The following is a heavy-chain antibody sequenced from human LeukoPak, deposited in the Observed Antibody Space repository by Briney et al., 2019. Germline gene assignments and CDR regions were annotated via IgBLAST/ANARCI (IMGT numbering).Heavy chain of an antibody. J-gene: IGHJ4*02. CDR2: INPNSGGT. D-gene: IGHD3-10*01. Sequence: GASVKVSCKASGYTFTSYGISWVRQAPGQGLEWMGWINPNSGGTNYAQKFQGRVTMTRDTSISTAYMELSRLRSDDTAVYYCARGQITMVRGVIHCSHWGQGTLVTVSS. CDR3: ARGQITMVRGVIHCSH. V-gene: IGHV1-2*02. CDR1: GYTFTSYG.